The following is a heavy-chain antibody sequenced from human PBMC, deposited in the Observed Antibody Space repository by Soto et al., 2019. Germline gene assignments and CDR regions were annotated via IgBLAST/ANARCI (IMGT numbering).Heavy chain of an antibody. V-gene: IGHV3-23*01. Sequence: EVQLLESGGGLVQPGGSLRLSCAASGFTFSSYAMSWVRQAPGKGLEWVSAIRGSGGSTYYADSVKGRFTISRDNSKNTLYLQMNSLRAEDTAVYYCAKAAEVYDYIWGSYRNYFDYWGQGTLVTVSS. D-gene: IGHD3-16*02. J-gene: IGHJ4*02. CDR2: IRGSGGST. CDR3: AKAAEVYDYIWGSYRNYFDY. CDR1: GFTFSSYA.